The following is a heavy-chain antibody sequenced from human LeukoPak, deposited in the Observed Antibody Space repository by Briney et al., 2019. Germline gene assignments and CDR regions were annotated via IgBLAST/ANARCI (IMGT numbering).Heavy chain of an antibody. J-gene: IGHJ4*02. CDR3: AKGSGGSVGDFDY. V-gene: IGHV3-23*01. Sequence: PGGSLRLSCAASGFTFSSYAMSWVRQAPGKGLEWVSAISGSGGSTYYADSVKGRSTISRDNSKNTLYLQMNSLIAEDTAVYYCAKGSGGSVGDFDYWGQGTLVTVSS. D-gene: IGHD2-15*01. CDR1: GFTFSSYA. CDR2: ISGSGGST.